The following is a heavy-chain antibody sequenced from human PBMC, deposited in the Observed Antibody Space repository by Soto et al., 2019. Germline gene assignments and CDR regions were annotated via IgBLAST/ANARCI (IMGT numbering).Heavy chain of an antibody. Sequence: EVQLLESGGGLAPPGGSLRLSCAASGVIFSNYAMNWVRQAPGKGLEWVSDISGSGNSTYYSDSVKGRFTISRDNSKNTLYLQMPSLRAEDTAVDYWVKDGVAVAGLNDAFDIWGQGKMVTVSS. CDR3: VKDGVAVAGLNDAFDI. V-gene: IGHV3-23*01. J-gene: IGHJ3*02. CDR2: ISGSGNST. D-gene: IGHD6-19*01. CDR1: GVIFSNYA.